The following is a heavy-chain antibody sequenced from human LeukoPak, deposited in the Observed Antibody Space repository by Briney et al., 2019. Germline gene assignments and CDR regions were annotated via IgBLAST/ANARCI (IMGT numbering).Heavy chain of an antibody. CDR1: HN. V-gene: IGHV4-59*11. D-gene: IGHD1-14*01. CDR3: ARVGGITEDFDV. CDR2: VDYVGTT. Sequence: HNWSWIRQPPGKGLERVGCVDYVGTTNYNPSLKRRVTIAVDTSKNEYSLELSSVTPADTAVYYCARVGGITEDFDVWGQGTMVIVSS. J-gene: IGHJ3*01.